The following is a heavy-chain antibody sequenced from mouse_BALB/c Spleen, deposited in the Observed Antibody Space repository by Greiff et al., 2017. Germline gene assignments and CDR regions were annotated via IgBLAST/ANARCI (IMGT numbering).Heavy chain of an antibody. J-gene: IGHJ4*01. Sequence: VQLQQSGAELMKPGASVKISCKATGYTFSSYWIEWVKQRPGHGLEWIGEILPGSGSTNYNEKFKGKATFTADTSANTAYMQLSSLTSEDSAVYYGARYGYGSSSLAMDYWGQGTSVTVSS. CDR3: ARYGYGSSSLAMDY. V-gene: IGHV1-9*01. CDR1: GYTFSSYW. CDR2: ILPGSGST. D-gene: IGHD1-1*01.